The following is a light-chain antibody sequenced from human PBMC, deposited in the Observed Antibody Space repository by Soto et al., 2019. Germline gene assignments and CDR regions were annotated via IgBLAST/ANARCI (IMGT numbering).Light chain of an antibody. CDR1: QSVCSRC. Sequence: ETVLTQSPGTLSLSPGERVTLSCRTSQSVCSRCFAWYQQKPGQSPRLLIYGASTRATGIPDRFSGSGSGTDFTLTISRLEPEDFAVYYCQHYGTTPWTFGQGTKGAIK. J-gene: IGKJ1*01. V-gene: IGKV3-20*01. CDR2: GAS. CDR3: QHYGTTPWT.